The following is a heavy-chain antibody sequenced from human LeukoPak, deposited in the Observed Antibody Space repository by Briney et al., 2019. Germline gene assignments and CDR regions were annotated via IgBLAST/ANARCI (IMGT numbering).Heavy chain of an antibody. Sequence: GGSLRLSCAASGFSFSDYWRHWVRQAPGKGLVWVSRINTDGSDTIYADSVRGRFTIARDNAKNTLHLRMKSLRVEDTAAYYCTRGYGNAFDIWGQGTVVTVSS. CDR2: INTDGSDT. J-gene: IGHJ3*02. V-gene: IGHV3-74*01. CDR1: GFSFSDYW. CDR3: TRGYGNAFDI. D-gene: IGHD1-26*01.